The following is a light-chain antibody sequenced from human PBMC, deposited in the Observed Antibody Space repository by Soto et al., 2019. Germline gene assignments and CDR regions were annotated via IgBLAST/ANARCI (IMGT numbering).Light chain of an antibody. CDR3: SSYTTTYTLI. CDR1: GSDVGGYNY. CDR2: EVT. Sequence: QSVLTQPASVSASPGQSITISCTGTGSDVGGYNYVSWYQQHPGKAPKLIIYEVTNRPSGVSDRFSGSKSGNTASLTISGLQAEDEADYHCSSYTTTYTLIFGGGTKVTVL. J-gene: IGLJ2*01. V-gene: IGLV2-14*01.